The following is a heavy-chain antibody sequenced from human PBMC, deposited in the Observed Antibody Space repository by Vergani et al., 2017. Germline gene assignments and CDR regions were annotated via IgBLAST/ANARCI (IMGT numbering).Heavy chain of an antibody. D-gene: IGHD2-15*01. CDR2: ISSSSSYI. CDR1: GFTFSSYS. CDR3: ARRPRYAAKLSSFQELDAFDI. V-gene: IGHV3-21*01. Sequence: EVQLVESGGGLVKPGGSLRLSCAASGFTFSSYSMNWVRQAPGKGLEWVSSISSSSSYIYYADSVKGRFTISRDNAKNSLYLQMNSLRAEDTAVYYCARRPRYAAKLSSFQELDAFDIWGQGTMVTVSS. J-gene: IGHJ3*02.